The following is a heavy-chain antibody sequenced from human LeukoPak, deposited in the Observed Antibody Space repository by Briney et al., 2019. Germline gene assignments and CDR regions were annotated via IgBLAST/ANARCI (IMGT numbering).Heavy chain of an antibody. CDR3: ARAISDLGYDFWSGYLFQYYFDY. J-gene: IGHJ4*02. Sequence: GESLKISCKAFGYTFTSYDINWVRQATGQGLEWMGWMNPNSGNTGYAQKFQGRVTITRNTSISTAYMELSSLRSEDTAVYYCARAISDLGYDFWSGYLFQYYFDYWGQGTLVTVSS. CDR1: GYTFTSYD. D-gene: IGHD3-3*01. V-gene: IGHV1-8*03. CDR2: MNPNSGNT.